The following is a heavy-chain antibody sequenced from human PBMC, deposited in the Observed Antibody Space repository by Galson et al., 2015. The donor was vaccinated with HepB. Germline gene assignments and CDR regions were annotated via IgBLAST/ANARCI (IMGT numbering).Heavy chain of an antibody. D-gene: IGHD6-19*01. J-gene: IGHJ4*02. V-gene: IGHV3-23*01. CDR3: AKVFPEKTDGWYRQALYYFDS. Sequence: SLRLSCAASGFTFSYYAMAWVRQAPGKGLERISAITPSGDNTYSADSMTGRFFISRDNSRNTLFLQMNSLRADDTAIYFCAKVFPEKTDGWYRQALYYFDSWGQGTRVTVSS. CDR2: ITPSGDNT. CDR1: GFTFSYYA.